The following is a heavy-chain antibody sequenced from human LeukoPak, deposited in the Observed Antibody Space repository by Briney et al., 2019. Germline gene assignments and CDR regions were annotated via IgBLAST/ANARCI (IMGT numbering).Heavy chain of an antibody. CDR2: ITTGGPNT. J-gene: IGHJ4*02. D-gene: IGHD3-22*01. Sequence: GGSLRLSCTASGFTFSSYTMSWVRQAPGKGLKWVSTITTGGPNTYYADSVKGRFTISRDNSKNTLYLQMNSLRAEDTAVYYCAKDRKNTMIVVGFDYWGQGTLVTVSS. CDR3: AKDRKNTMIVVGFDY. CDR1: GFTFSSYT. V-gene: IGHV3-23*01.